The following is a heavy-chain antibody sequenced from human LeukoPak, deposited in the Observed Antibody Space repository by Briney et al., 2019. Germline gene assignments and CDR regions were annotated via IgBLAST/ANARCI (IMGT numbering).Heavy chain of an antibody. CDR2: IYYSGST. V-gene: IGHV4-59*12. CDR3: ARETTVTTDWFDP. CDR1: GGSISSYY. J-gene: IGHJ5*02. Sequence: SETLSLTCTASGGSISSYYWSWIRQPPGKGLEWIGYIYYSGSTNYNPSLKSRVTISVDTPKNQFSLKLSSVTAADTAVYYCARETTVTTDWFDPWGQGTLVTVSS. D-gene: IGHD4-17*01.